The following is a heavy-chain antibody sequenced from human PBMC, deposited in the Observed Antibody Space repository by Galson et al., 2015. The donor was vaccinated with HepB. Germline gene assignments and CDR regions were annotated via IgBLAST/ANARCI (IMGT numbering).Heavy chain of an antibody. CDR1: GFTFSSYG. J-gene: IGHJ3*02. V-gene: IGHV3-33*06. CDR2: IWYDGSNK. D-gene: IGHD1-26*01. Sequence: SLRLSCAASGFTFSSYGMHWVRQAPGKGLEWVAVIWYDGSNKYYADSVKGRFTISRDNSKNTLYLQMNSLRAEDTAVYYCAKGILVQWGSTSRAFDIWGQGTMVTVSS. CDR3: AKGILVQWGSTSRAFDI.